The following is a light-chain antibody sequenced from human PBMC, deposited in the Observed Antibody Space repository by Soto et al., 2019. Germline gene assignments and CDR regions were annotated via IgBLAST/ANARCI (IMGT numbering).Light chain of an antibody. Sequence: EIVMTQSPATLSVSPGERATLSCRASQSVSSDLAWYHQKHGQAPRLLIYSASTRATGIPARFSGSGSGTEFTLTINSLQSEDFAVYYCQQYNNWPRTFGQGTKVEIK. V-gene: IGKV3-15*01. CDR2: SAS. CDR1: QSVSSD. CDR3: QQYNNWPRT. J-gene: IGKJ1*01.